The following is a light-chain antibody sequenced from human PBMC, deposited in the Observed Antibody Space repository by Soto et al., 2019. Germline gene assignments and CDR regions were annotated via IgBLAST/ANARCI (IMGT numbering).Light chain of an antibody. CDR3: QQYNTY. V-gene: IGKV1-5*01. J-gene: IGKJ2*01. Sequence: DIQMTQSPSTLSASVGARVPITCRARQSISTYLAWYQQNPGQAPELLIYDASSLESGVPSRFSGSESGTEFTLTISNLQPEDFASYYCQQYNTYFGQGTKVDI. CDR1: QSISTY. CDR2: DAS.